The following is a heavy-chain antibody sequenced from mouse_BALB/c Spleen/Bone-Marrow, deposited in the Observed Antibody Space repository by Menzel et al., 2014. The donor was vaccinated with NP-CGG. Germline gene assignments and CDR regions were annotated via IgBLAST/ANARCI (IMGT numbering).Heavy chain of an antibody. J-gene: IGHJ4*01. D-gene: IGHD2-14*01. Sequence: EVKLMESGEGLVKPGGSLKLSCAASGFTFSDYYMYWVRQTPEKRLEWVATISDGGSYTDYPGSVKGRFTVSRDNAKNNLYLQMSSLKSEDTAMYYCARTYRPFALDYWGQGTSVTVSS. V-gene: IGHV5-4*02. CDR1: GFTFSDYY. CDR2: ISDGGSYT. CDR3: ARTYRPFALDY.